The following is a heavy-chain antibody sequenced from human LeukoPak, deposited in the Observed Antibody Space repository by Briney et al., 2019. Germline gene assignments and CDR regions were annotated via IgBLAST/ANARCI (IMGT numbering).Heavy chain of an antibody. J-gene: IGHJ5*02. CDR3: ARGADYYDSSGYYWPPDP. Sequence: GGSLRLSCAASGFTFSSYAMSWVRQAPGKGLEWVSYISSSSSTIYYADSVKGRFTISRDNAKNSLYLQMNSLRAEDTAVYYCARGADYYDSSGYYWPPDPWGQGTLVTVSS. CDR1: GFTFSSYA. V-gene: IGHV3-48*01. D-gene: IGHD3-22*01. CDR2: ISSSSSTI.